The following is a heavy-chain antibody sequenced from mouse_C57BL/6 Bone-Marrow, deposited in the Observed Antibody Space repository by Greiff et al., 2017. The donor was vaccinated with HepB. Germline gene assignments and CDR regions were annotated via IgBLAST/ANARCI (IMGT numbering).Heavy chain of an antibody. CDR3: ARGDYYGSSPIVTTVNRDAMDY. V-gene: IGHV1-50*01. D-gene: IGHD1-1*01. Sequence: QVQLQQPGAELVKPGASVKLSCKASGYTFTSYWMQWVKQRPGQGLEWIGEIDPSDSYTNYNQKFKGKATLTVDTSSSTAYMQLSSLTSEDSSVYYCARGDYYGSSPIVTTVNRDAMDYWGQGTSVTVSS. CDR2: IDPSDSYT. CDR1: GYTFTSYW. J-gene: IGHJ4*01.